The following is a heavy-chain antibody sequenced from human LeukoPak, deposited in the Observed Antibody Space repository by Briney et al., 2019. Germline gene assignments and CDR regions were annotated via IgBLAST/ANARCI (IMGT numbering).Heavy chain of an antibody. CDR1: GGSFSGYY. CDR3: ARVDGYSSSWYDLELDY. CDR2: INHSGST. J-gene: IGHJ4*02. V-gene: IGHV4-34*01. D-gene: IGHD6-13*01. Sequence: SETLSLTCAVYGGSFSGYYWSWIRQPPGKGLEWIGEINHSGSTNYNPSLKSRVTISVDTSKNQFSLKLSSVTAADTAVYYCARVDGYSSSWYDLELDYWGQGTLVTVSS.